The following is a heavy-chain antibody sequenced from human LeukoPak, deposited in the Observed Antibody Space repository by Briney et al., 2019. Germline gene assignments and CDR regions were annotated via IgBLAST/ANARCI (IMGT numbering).Heavy chain of an antibody. J-gene: IGHJ4*02. CDR1: GGTFSSYA. D-gene: IGHD4-17*01. V-gene: IGHV1-69*04. CDR3: ASGHYGDYGQWSSMNY. Sequence: GASVKVSCKASGGTFSSYAISWVRQAPGQGLEWMGRIIPILGIANYAQKFQGRVTITADKSTSTAYMELSSLRSEDTAMYYCASGHYGDYGQWSSMNYWGQGTPVTVSS. CDR2: IIPILGIA.